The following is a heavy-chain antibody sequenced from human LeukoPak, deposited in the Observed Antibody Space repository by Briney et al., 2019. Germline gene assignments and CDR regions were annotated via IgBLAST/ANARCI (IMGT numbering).Heavy chain of an antibody. Sequence: SETLSFTCTVSGGSISSGGYYWSWIRQHPGKGLEWIGYIYYSGSTYYNPSLKSRVTISVDTSKNQFSLKLSSVTAADTAVYYCARDLGYYFDYWGQGTLVTVSS. CDR1: GGSISSGGYY. V-gene: IGHV4-31*03. CDR3: ARDLGYYFDY. J-gene: IGHJ4*02. CDR2: IYYSGST.